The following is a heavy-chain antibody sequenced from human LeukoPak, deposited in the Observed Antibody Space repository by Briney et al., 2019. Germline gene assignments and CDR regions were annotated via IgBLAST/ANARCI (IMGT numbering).Heavy chain of an antibody. CDR1: GFTVSSNY. CDR3: ARLFPSWYGPRYFDY. Sequence: GGSLRLSCAASGFTVSSNYMSWVRQAPGKGLEWVSVIYSGGSTYYADSVKGRFTISRDNSKNTLYLQMNRLRAEDTAVYYCARLFPSWYGPRYFDYWGQGTLVTVSS. V-gene: IGHV3-53*01. J-gene: IGHJ4*02. CDR2: IYSGGST. D-gene: IGHD6-13*01.